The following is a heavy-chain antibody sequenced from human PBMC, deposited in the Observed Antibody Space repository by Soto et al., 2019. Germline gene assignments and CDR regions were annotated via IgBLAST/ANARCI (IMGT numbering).Heavy chain of an antibody. V-gene: IGHV3-30-3*01. CDR2: ISYDGSNK. J-gene: IGHJ4*02. D-gene: IGHD6-13*01. CDR1: GFSFSSYA. Sequence: QVQLVESGGGVVQPGRSLRLSCAASGFSFSSYAMHWVRQAPGKGLQWVAVISYDGSNKYYADSVKGRFTISRDNSKNTLYLQMNSLRAEDTAVYYCAREIAAASSSFDYWGQGTLVTVSS. CDR3: AREIAAASSSFDY.